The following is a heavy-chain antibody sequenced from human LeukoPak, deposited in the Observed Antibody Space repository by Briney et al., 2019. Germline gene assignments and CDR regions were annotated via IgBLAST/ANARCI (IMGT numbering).Heavy chain of an antibody. V-gene: IGHV4-59*01. CDR2: IYYTGST. CDR1: GGSISSYH. J-gene: IGHJ6*02. D-gene: IGHD3-3*01. CDR3: TRSLGVVIHGGMDV. Sequence: KASETLSLTCTVSGGSISSYHWSWIRQPPGKGLRWIGHIYYTGSTNYNPSLKSRLTISLDTSKNQFSLKLSSVTAADTAVYYCTRSLGVVIHGGMDVWGQGTTVTVSS.